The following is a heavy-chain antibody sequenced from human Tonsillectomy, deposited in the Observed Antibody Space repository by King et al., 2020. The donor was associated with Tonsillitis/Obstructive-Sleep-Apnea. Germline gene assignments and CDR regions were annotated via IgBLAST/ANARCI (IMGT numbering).Heavy chain of an antibody. J-gene: IGHJ6*03. Sequence: QLVQSGAEVKKPGASVRVSCKASGYTFASYGMHWVRQAPGQRLEWMGWINTGNGHTKYSQKFQGRVTITSDTSASTGYMELSSLTSEDTAVYYCARPGDIAVVGQPYYYYYMDVWGKGTTVTVSS. V-gene: IGHV1-3*04. CDR2: INTGNGHT. CDR3: ARPGDIAVVGQPYYYYYMDV. D-gene: IGHD2-15*01. CDR1: GYTFASYG.